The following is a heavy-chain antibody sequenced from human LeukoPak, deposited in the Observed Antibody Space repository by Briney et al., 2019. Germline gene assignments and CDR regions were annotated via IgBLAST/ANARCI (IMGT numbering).Heavy chain of an antibody. Sequence: PGGSLRLSYAASGFSVRDFWMAWVRQAPGKGLEWVAHIKEDRTADYYVDSVKGRFTISKDDGKNSLHLQINSLRVEDTAVYYCVRGGWELDYWGQGTLVTVSS. D-gene: IGHD1-1*01. J-gene: IGHJ4*02. V-gene: IGHV3-7*01. CDR3: VRGGWELDY. CDR1: GFSVRDFW. CDR2: IKEDRTAD.